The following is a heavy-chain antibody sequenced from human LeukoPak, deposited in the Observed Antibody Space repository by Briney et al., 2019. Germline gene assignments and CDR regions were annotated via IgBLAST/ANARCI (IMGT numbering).Heavy chain of an antibody. CDR2: IYYSGST. V-gene: IGHV4-39*01. Sequence: PSETLSLTCTVSGGSISSSSYYWGWIRQPPGKGLEWIGSIYYSGSTYYNPSLKSRVTISVDTSKNQFSLKLSSVTAADTAVYYCAVGGGMITFGGVIVIEGPDIDYWGQGTLVAVS. CDR1: GGSISSSSYY. D-gene: IGHD3-16*02. CDR3: AVGGGMITFGGVIVIEGPDIDY. J-gene: IGHJ4*02.